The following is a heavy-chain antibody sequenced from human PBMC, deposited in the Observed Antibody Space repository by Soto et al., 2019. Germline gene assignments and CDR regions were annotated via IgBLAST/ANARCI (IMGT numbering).Heavy chain of an antibody. J-gene: IGHJ4*02. CDR1: GFAVSTYA. V-gene: IGHV3-23*01. D-gene: IGHD2-21*01. Sequence: EVQLLESGGGLVQPGGSLRLSCAASGFAVSTYAMSWVRKTPGKGLEWVSTVTGSGGSTYYADSVKGRFTISRDNARNTLYLKMSRLRVEDTAVDSCASKRLCGGGSCCWVRCFDRWGQGTLVTVSS. CDR3: ASKRLCGGGSCCWVRCFDR. CDR2: VTGSGGST.